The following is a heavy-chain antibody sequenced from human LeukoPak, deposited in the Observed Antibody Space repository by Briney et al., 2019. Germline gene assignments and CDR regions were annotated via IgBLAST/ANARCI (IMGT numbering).Heavy chain of an antibody. J-gene: IGHJ4*02. V-gene: IGHV1-2*02. Sequence: ASVTVSCKASGYTFTGYYMHWVRQAPGQGLEWMRWINPNSGGTNYAQRFQGRVPMTRDTSISTAYMELSGLRSDDTAVYYCARDASPFDYWGQGTLVTVSS. CDR2: INPNSGGT. CDR3: ARDASPFDY. CDR1: GYTFTGYY.